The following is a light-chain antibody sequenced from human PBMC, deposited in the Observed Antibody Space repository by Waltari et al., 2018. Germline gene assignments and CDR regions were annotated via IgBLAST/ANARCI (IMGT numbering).Light chain of an antibody. CDR3: QQYNNWPPLT. J-gene: IGKJ4*01. V-gene: IGKV3-15*01. Sequence: EIVMTQTPATLSVSPGERVTLSCRASQSVSSNLAWYQQKPGQAPRRLIYDASTRDTGIPDRFSGSGSGTEFTLTISSLQSEDFAFYYCQQYNNWPPLTFGGGTKVEIK. CDR2: DAS. CDR1: QSVSSN.